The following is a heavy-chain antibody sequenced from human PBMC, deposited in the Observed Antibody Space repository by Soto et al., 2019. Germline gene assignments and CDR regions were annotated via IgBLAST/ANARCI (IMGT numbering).Heavy chain of an antibody. CDR2: IFHSGST. V-gene: IGHV4-39*07. CDR1: GGSISSSSYY. D-gene: IGHD3-10*01. Sequence: SETLSLTCTVSGGSISSSSYYWGWIRQPPGKGLEWIGEIFHSGSTDYNPSLKSRVTISVDKSKNQFSLKLSSVTAADTAVYYCARVKASGVNFDYWGQGTLVTVSS. CDR3: ARVKASGVNFDY. J-gene: IGHJ4*02.